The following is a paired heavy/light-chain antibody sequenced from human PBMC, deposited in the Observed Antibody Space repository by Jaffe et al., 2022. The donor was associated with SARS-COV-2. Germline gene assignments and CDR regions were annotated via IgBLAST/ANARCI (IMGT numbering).Light chain of an antibody. CDR2: GAS. V-gene: IGKV3-20*01. CDR3: QQYGSSPET. CDR1: QSVSSSY. Sequence: EIVLTQSPGTLSLSPGERATLSCRASQSVSSSYLAWYQQTPGQAPRLLIYGASSRATGIPDRFSGSGSGTDFTLTISRLEPEDFAVYYCQQYGSSPETFGQGTKVEIK. J-gene: IGKJ1*01.
Heavy chain of an antibody. V-gene: IGHV4-39*01. J-gene: IGHJ6*03. CDR3: ARRARGCGSISCAYYYMDV. CDR2: IYYTGST. Sequence: QLQLQESGPGLVKPSETLSLTCTVSGGSISSSSYYWGWIRQPPGKGLEWIGSIYYTGSTYNNPSLKSRVTISVDTSKNQFSLKLSSVTAADTAVYYCARRARGCGSISCAYYYMDVWGKGTTVTVSS. CDR1: GGSISSSSYY. D-gene: IGHD2-2*01.